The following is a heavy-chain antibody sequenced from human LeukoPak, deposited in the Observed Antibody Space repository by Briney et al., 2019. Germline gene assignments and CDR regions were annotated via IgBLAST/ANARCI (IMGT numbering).Heavy chain of an antibody. Sequence: GRSLRLSCAASGFSFSSHGMHWVRQAPGKGLEWVSYISSSGNTISYADSVKGRFTISRDNAKNSLYLQMNSLRAEDTAVYYCARAPGYSYGYSLDYWGQGTLVTVSS. CDR3: ARAPGYSYGYSLDY. CDR2: ISSSGNTI. J-gene: IGHJ4*02. D-gene: IGHD5-18*01. CDR1: GFSFSSHG. V-gene: IGHV3-48*04.